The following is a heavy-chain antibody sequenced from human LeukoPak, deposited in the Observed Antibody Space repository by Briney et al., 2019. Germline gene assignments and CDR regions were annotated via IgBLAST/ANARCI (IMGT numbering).Heavy chain of an antibody. Sequence: GGSLRLSCTASGFTFSSYEMNWVRQAPGKGLEWVSYISSSGSTTYYPDSVKGRFTISRDNAGNSLYLQMNSLRVEDTAVYYCARVSGVVTAPEYFQHWGQGTLVTVSS. CDR3: ARVSGVVTAPEYFQH. J-gene: IGHJ1*01. CDR2: ISSSGSTT. D-gene: IGHD2-21*02. CDR1: GFTFSSYE. V-gene: IGHV3-48*03.